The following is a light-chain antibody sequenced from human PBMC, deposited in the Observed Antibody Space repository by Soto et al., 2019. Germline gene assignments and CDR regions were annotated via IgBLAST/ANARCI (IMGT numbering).Light chain of an antibody. CDR3: QQYNNWPLT. V-gene: IGKV3-15*01. Sequence: DIVLTQSPGTLSLSPGERASLSCRASQSVTTRSLAWYQQKAGQAPRLLIYGASTRATGIPARFSGSGSGTEFTLTVNSLQSEDFAVYYCQQYNNWPLTFGGGTKVDIK. CDR1: QSVTTRS. J-gene: IGKJ4*01. CDR2: GAS.